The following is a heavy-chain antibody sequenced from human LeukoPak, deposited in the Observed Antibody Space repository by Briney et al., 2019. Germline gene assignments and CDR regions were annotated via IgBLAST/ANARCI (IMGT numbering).Heavy chain of an antibody. J-gene: IGHJ4*02. D-gene: IGHD2-21*02. V-gene: IGHV3-21*05. Sequence: GGSLRLSCAASGFTFSSYEMNWVRQAPGKGLEWVSYISSSSSYTNYADSVKGRFTISRDNAKNSLYLQMNSLRAEDTAVYYCARSLLTAWGQGTLVTVSS. CDR1: GFTFSSYE. CDR3: ARSLLTA. CDR2: ISSSSSYT.